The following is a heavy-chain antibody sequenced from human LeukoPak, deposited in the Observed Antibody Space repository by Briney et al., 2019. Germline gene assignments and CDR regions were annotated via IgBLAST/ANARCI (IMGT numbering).Heavy chain of an antibody. CDR2: ISAYNGNT. CDR1: GYTFTSYG. D-gene: IGHD1-26*01. V-gene: IGHV1-18*04. J-gene: IGHJ4*02. Sequence: ASVKVSCKASGYTFTSYGIIWVRQAPGQGLEWMVWISAYNGNTKYAQKLQGRVTMTTDTSTSTAYMELRSLRSDDTAVYYCARFEDHEWELPYYFDYWGQGTLVTVSS. CDR3: ARFEDHEWELPYYFDY.